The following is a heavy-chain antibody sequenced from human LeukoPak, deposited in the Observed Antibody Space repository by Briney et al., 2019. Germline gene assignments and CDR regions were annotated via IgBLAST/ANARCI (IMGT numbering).Heavy chain of an antibody. J-gene: IGHJ5*02. CDR1: GYTFTSSY. V-gene: IGHV1-46*01. CDR3: ARKRRYSSSWRGANWFDP. Sequence: GASVEVSCKASGYTFTSSYMHWVRQAPGQGLEWLGRINPSGDSTTYAQKFQGRVTMTRDTSTSTVYMELSSLRSEDTAVYYCARKRRYSSSWRGANWFDPWGQGTLVTVSS. CDR2: INPSGDST. D-gene: IGHD6-13*01.